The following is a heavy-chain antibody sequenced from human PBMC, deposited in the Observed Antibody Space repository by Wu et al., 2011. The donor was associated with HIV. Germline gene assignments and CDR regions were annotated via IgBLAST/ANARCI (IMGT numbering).Heavy chain of an antibody. Sequence: QVQLMQSGAEVKRPGASVKISCTASGFTLTDHYMHWVRQVRGQGLEWMGIINPTDGNTKYEQRFEGRVTMTRDTPTNTVYMELSSLRFEDTAVYFCARAPGGHCRGGTCQIPHWYFELWGRGTSVTVAA. V-gene: IGHV1-46*01. J-gene: IGHJ2*01. CDR2: INPTDGNT. CDR3: ARAPGGHCRGGTCQIPHWYFEL. D-gene: IGHD2-15*01. CDR1: GFTLTDHY.